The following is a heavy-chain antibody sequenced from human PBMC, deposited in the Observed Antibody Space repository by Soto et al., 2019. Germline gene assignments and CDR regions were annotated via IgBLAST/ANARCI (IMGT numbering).Heavy chain of an antibody. V-gene: IGHV5-51*01. D-gene: IGHD2-15*01. CDR3: ARHVRYCSGGSCYSGLDYYYGMDV. Sequence: GESLKISCKGSGYSFTSYWIGWVRQMPGKGLEWMGIIYPGDSDTRYSPSFQGQVTISADKSIGTAFLQWSSLKASDTAMYYCARHVRYCSGGSCYSGLDYYYGMDVWGQGTTVTVSS. CDR2: IYPGDSDT. J-gene: IGHJ6*02. CDR1: GYSFTSYW.